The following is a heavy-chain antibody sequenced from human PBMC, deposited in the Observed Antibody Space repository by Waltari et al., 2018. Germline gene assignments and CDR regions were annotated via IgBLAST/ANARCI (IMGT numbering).Heavy chain of an antibody. CDR3: ARVGYCSGGTCAGLDC. CDR2: IKNKGHRYTT. J-gene: IGHJ4*02. V-gene: IGHV3-72*01. Sequence: EVQLVESGGDLVQSGGSLRLSCAASGFTFSDNYMDWVRQAPGKGREWVGRIKNKGHRYTTEDGGSVKGRFTISRDDSKKSLYLQMNSLKTEDTAVYYCARVGYCSGGTCAGLDCWGQGILVTVSS. CDR1: GFTFSDNY. D-gene: IGHD2-15*01.